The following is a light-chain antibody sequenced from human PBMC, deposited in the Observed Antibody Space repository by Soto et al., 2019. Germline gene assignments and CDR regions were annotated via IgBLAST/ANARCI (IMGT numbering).Light chain of an antibody. J-gene: IGLJ1*01. CDR1: SSNIGAGYD. V-gene: IGLV1-40*01. CDR2: GNS. Sequence: QSVLTQPPSVSGAPGQRVTISSTGSSSNIGAGYDVHWYQQLPGTAPKLLIYGNSNRPSGVPDRFSGSKSGTSASLAITGLQAADEADYYCQSYDSRLSGYVFGTGSKLTVL. CDR3: QSYDSRLSGYV.